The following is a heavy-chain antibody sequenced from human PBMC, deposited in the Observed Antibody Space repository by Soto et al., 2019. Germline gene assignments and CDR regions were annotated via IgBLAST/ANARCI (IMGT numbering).Heavy chain of an antibody. CDR2: ISASGDST. Sequence: GGSLRLSCAASGFTFSSYAMSWVRQAPGRGLEWVSGISASGDSTYYADSVKGRFTISRDNSKNTLYLQMNSLRAEDTAVYYCAKDIRYYYGSGQVPKNYYYYYMDVWGKGTTVTVSS. D-gene: IGHD3-10*01. CDR1: GFTFSSYA. J-gene: IGHJ6*03. CDR3: AKDIRYYYGSGQVPKNYYYYYMDV. V-gene: IGHV3-23*01.